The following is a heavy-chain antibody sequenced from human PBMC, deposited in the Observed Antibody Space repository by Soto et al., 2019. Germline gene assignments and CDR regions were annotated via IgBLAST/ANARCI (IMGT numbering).Heavy chain of an antibody. CDR3: ASRNIQNYYDSSGLPEQPTLDG. CDR2: INPSGGST. Sequence: ASVKVSCKASGYTFTSYYMHWVRQAPGQGLEWMGIINPSGGSTSYAQKFQGRVTMTRDTSTSTVYMELSSLRSEDTAVYYCASRNIQNYYDSSGLPEQPTLDGWGQGTTVTVSS. CDR1: GYTFTSYY. J-gene: IGHJ6*02. V-gene: IGHV1-46*01. D-gene: IGHD3-22*01.